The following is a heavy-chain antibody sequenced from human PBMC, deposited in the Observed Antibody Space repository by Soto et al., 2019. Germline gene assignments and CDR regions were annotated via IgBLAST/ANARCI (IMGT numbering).Heavy chain of an antibody. Sequence: PSETLSLTCAVSGGSIGSGGYSWSWIRQPPGKGLEWIGYIYHSGSTYYNPSLKSRVTISVDRSKNQFSLKLSSVTAADTAVYYCARGEEQLESNNWFDPWGQGTLVTVSS. D-gene: IGHD6-13*01. CDR2: IYHSGST. CDR3: ARGEEQLESNNWFDP. CDR1: GGSIGSGGYS. J-gene: IGHJ5*02. V-gene: IGHV4-30-2*01.